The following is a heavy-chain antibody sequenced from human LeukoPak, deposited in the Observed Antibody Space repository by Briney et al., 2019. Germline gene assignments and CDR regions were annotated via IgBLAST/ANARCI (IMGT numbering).Heavy chain of an antibody. CDR3: AXXLYYDFWSGYSTPNYGMDV. CDR2: ISAYNGNT. Sequence: ASVKVSCKASGYTFTSYGISWVRQAPGQGLEWMGWISAYNGNTNYAQKLQGRVTMTTDTSTSTAYMELRSLRSDDTAVYYCAXXLYYDFWSGYSTPNYGMDVWGQGTTVTVSS. J-gene: IGHJ6*02. CDR1: GYTFTSYG. V-gene: IGHV1-18*01. D-gene: IGHD3-3*01.